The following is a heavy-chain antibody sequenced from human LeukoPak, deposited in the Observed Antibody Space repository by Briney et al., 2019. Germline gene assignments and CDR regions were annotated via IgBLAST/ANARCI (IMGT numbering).Heavy chain of an antibody. Sequence: GGSLRLSCAASGFTFSTYAMSWVRQAPGKGLEWVSSIFGNGGSTYYADSAKGRFTISRDNSKNTLYLQMNSLRAEDTAVYYCAKSPGSLFYFDFWGQGTLVTVSS. CDR3: AKSPGSLFYFDF. V-gene: IGHV3-23*01. D-gene: IGHD1-1*01. CDR2: IFGNGGST. J-gene: IGHJ4*02. CDR1: GFTFSTYA.